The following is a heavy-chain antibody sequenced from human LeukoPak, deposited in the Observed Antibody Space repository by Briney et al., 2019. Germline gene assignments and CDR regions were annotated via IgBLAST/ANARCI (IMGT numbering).Heavy chain of an antibody. D-gene: IGHD3-10*01. CDR1: GYTFTGYY. CDR3: ARWVDYYGSGSYPSPLIDY. V-gene: IGHV1-2*02. CDR2: INPNSGGT. J-gene: IGHJ4*02. Sequence: ASVKVSCKASGYTFTGYYMHWVRQAPGQGLEWMGWINPNSGGTNYAQKFQGRVTMTRDTSISTAYMELSRLRSDDTAVYYCARWVDYYGSGSYPSPLIDYWGQGTLVTVSS.